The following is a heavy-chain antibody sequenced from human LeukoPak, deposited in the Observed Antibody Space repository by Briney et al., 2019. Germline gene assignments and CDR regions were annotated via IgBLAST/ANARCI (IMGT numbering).Heavy chain of an antibody. CDR3: ARPSLTMIRGVSRYFQY. D-gene: IGHD3-10*01. Sequence: GGSLRLSCAASGFTFSSYAMSRVRQAPGKGLEWVSAISGSGGTTYYADSVKGRFTISRDNSKNTLYLQMNSLRAEDTAVYYCARPSLTMIRGVSRYFQYWGQGTLVTVSS. V-gene: IGHV3-23*01. CDR2: ISGSGGTT. CDR1: GFTFSSYA. J-gene: IGHJ1*01.